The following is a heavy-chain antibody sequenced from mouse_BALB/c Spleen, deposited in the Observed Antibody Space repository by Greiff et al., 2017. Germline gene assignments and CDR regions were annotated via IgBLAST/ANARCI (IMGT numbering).Heavy chain of an antibody. CDR3: ARSSPASWFAY. CDR1: GYTFTSYW. J-gene: IGHJ3*01. CDR2: IDPSDSYT. V-gene: IGHV1-69*02. Sequence: QVQLQQPGAELVKPGASVKLSCKASGYTFTSYWMHWVKQRPGQGLEWIGEIDPSDSYTNYNQKFKGKATLTVDKSSSTAYMQLSSLTSEDSAVYYCARSSPASWFAYWGQGTLVTVSA.